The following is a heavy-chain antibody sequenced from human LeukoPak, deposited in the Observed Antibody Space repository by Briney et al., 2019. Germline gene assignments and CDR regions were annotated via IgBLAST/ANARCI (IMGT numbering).Heavy chain of an antibody. D-gene: IGHD3-9*01. CDR3: TTDLTN. J-gene: IGHJ4*02. Sequence: GGSLRLSCAASGFNFSSYGMHWVRQAPGTGLEWVARIKPKSDGGATDYAAPVKGRFVISRDDSIGTLYLQMNSLQTEDTAVNYCTTDLTNWGQGTLVTVSS. V-gene: IGHV3-15*01. CDR1: GFNFSSYG. CDR2: IKPKSDGGAT.